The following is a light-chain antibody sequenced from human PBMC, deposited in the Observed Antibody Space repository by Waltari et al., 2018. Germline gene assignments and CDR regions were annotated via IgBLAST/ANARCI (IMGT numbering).Light chain of an antibody. Sequence: DIVMTQSPDSLAVSLGVRATINCKSSQSVLYSSNNKNHLAWYQQKPGQPPKLLIYWASTRESGVPERFSGSGSGTDFTLTISSLQAEDVAVYYCQQYYTTPLSFGPGTKVDIK. CDR2: WAS. J-gene: IGKJ3*01. V-gene: IGKV4-1*01. CDR1: QSVLYSSNNKNH. CDR3: QQYYTTPLS.